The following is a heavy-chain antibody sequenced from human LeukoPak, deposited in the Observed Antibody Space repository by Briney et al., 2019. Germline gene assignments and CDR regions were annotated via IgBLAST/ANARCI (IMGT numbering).Heavy chain of an antibody. V-gene: IGHV4-4*07. D-gene: IGHD3-9*01. J-gene: IGHJ5*02. CDR1: GGSISSYY. CDR3: AREGSLRYFDWLSPDNWFGP. Sequence: SETLSLTCTVSGGSISSYYWSWIRQPAGKGLEWIGRIYTSGSTNYNPSLKSRVTMSVDTSKNQFSLKLSPVTAADTAVYYCAREGSLRYFDWLSPDNWFGPWGQGTLVTVSS. CDR2: IYTSGST.